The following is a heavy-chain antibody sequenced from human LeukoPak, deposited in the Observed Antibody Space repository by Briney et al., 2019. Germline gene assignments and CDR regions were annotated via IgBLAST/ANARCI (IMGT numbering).Heavy chain of an antibody. CDR3: AKSSSGGWYLLGDAFDI. D-gene: IGHD6-19*01. CDR1: GFTFSTYA. CDR2: ISSNGVGT. J-gene: IGHJ3*02. V-gene: IGHV3-64*01. Sequence: GGSLRLSCAVSGFTFSTYAMHWVRQAPGKGLEYVSAISSNGVGTYYANSVKGRFTISRDNSKNTLYLQMNSLRAEDTAVYYCAKSSSGGWYLLGDAFDIWGRGTMVTVSS.